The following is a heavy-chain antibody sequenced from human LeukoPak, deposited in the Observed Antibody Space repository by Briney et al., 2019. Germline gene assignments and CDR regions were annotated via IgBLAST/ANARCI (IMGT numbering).Heavy chain of an antibody. CDR2: ISSSSSYI. CDR3: ARDPVEMATITIFDY. D-gene: IGHD5-24*01. V-gene: IGHV3-21*01. J-gene: IGHJ4*02. CDR1: GFTFSSYS. Sequence: KPGGSLRLSCAASGFTFSSYSMNWVRQAPGKGLEWVSSISSSSSYIYYADSVKGRFTISRDNAKNSLYLQMNSLRAEDTAVYYCARDPVEMATITIFDYWGQGTLVTVSS.